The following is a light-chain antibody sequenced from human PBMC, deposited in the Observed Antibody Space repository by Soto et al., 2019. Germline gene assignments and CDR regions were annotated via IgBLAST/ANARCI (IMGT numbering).Light chain of an antibody. CDR1: SGDFAGSDL. Sequence: QYALTQPASVSGSPGQSITISCTGPSGDFAGSDLVSWYQHHPGKAPKVMIYDVSNRPSGVSHRFSGSKSGNTASLTISGLQAEDEADYYCSSYMSSTTSYVFGTGTKVTVL. J-gene: IGLJ1*01. CDR2: DVS. CDR3: SSYMSSTTSYV. V-gene: IGLV2-14*03.